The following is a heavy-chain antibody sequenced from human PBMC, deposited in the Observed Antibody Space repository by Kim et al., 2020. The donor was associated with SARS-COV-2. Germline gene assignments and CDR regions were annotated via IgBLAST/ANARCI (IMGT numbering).Heavy chain of an antibody. V-gene: IGHV4-59*13. CDR1: GGSISSYY. CDR3: ARNSCPRRWFGY. D-gene: IGHD1-26*01. Sequence: SETLSLTCTVSGGSISSYYWSWIRQPPGKGLEWIGYIYYSGSTNYNPSLKSRVTISVDTSKNQFSLKLSSVTAADTAVYYCARNSCPRRWFGYWGQGTLVTVSS. CDR2: IYYSGST. J-gene: IGHJ4*02.